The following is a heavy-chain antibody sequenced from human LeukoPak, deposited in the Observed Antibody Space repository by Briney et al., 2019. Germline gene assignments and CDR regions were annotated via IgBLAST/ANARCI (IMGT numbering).Heavy chain of an antibody. D-gene: IGHD2-2*01. J-gene: IGHJ3*02. CDR3: ARRHERPDIVVVQGAFDI. V-gene: IGHV4-38-2*01. CDR2: IYHSGST. CDR1: GFTFSSYA. Sequence: GSLRLSCAASGFTFSSYAMSWVRQAPGKGLEWIGSIYHSGSTYYNPSLKSRVTISVDTSKNQFSLKLSSVTAADTAVYYCARRHERPDIVVVQGAFDIWGQGTMVTVSS.